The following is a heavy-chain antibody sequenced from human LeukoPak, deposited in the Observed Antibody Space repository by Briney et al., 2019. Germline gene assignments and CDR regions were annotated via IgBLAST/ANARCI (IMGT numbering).Heavy chain of an antibody. CDR2: IYYSGST. CDR3: ARLPLTLAPNRRRVYAEAYYYYMDV. D-gene: IGHD2-8*01. J-gene: IGHJ6*03. Sequence: PSETLSLTCTVSGGSISSSSYYWSWIRQPPGKGLEWIGYIYYSGSTNYNPSLKSRVTVSVDTSKKQFSLKLSSVTAADTAVYYCARLPLTLAPNRRRVYAEAYYYYMDVWGKGTTVTVSS. V-gene: IGHV4-61*01. CDR1: GGSISSSSYY.